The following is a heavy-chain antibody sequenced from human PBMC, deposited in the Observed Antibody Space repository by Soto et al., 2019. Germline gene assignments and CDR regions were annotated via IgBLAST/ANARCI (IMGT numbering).Heavy chain of an antibody. D-gene: IGHD3-22*01. CDR1: GGSISSYY. J-gene: IGHJ4*02. CDR3: ARDRTDYYDRSGFDY. V-gene: IGHV4-59*01. Sequence: SSENLSLTCTVSGGSISSYYWSWIRQPPGKGLEWIGYIYYSGSTNYNPSLKSRVTISVDTSKNQFSLKLSSVTAADTAVYYCARDRTDYYDRSGFDYWGQGTLVTVSS. CDR2: IYYSGST.